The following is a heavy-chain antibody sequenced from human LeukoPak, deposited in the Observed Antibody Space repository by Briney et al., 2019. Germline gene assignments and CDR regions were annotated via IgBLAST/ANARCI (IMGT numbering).Heavy chain of an antibody. CDR2: IFYSGKS. J-gene: IGHJ4*02. CDR3: ATYDSSGLHLFDY. Sequence: SETLSLTCTVSGGSISGNYWGWIRQPPGKGLEWIGSIFYSGKSNYNPSLKSRVIMSVDTSKNQFSLKLSSVTAADTAVYYCATYDSSGLHLFDYWGQGTLVTVSS. CDR1: GGSISGNY. V-gene: IGHV4-39*07. D-gene: IGHD3-22*01.